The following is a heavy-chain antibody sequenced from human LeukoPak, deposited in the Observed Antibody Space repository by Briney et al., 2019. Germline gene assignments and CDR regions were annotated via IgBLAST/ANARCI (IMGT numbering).Heavy chain of an antibody. V-gene: IGHV4-39*01. D-gene: IGHD1-26*01. CDR1: GGSISGSTYY. J-gene: IGHJ5*02. CDR2: IYYSGST. CDR3: ARTFSGSYPRWFDP. Sequence: SETLSLTCTVSGGSISGSTYYWGWLRQPPGTGLEWIGSIYYSGSTYYDPSLKSRVTISVDTSNNQFSLKLSSVTATDTAVYYCARTFSGSYPRWFDPWGQGTLVTVSS.